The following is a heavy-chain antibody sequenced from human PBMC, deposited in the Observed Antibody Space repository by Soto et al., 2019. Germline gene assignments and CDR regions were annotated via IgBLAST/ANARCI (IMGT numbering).Heavy chain of an antibody. D-gene: IGHD3-10*01. CDR2: IWYDGSNK. V-gene: IGHV3-33*01. Sequence: QVQLVESGGGVVQPGRSLRLSCAASGFTFSSYGMHWVRQAPGKGLEWVAVIWYDGSNKYYADSVKGRFTISRDNSKNTLYRQMNSLRAEDTAVYYCARDLRDTMVRGDLDYWGQGTLVTVSS. J-gene: IGHJ4*02. CDR3: ARDLRDTMVRGDLDY. CDR1: GFTFSSYG.